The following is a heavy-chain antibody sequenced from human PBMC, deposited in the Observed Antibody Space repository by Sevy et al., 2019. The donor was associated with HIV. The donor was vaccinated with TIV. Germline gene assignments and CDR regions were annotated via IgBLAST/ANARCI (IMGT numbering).Heavy chain of an antibody. CDR2: IYYSGST. V-gene: IGHV4-39*01. Sequence: SETLSLTCTVSGGSITRSSYDWGWIRQPPGKGLEWIGSIYYSGSTYYATSLKSRVTISVDTSKNQFSLKLSSVTATDTAVYYCARHGGLVDRAFDYWGQGTLVTVSS. D-gene: IGHD3-10*01. CDR1: GGSITRSSYD. CDR3: ARHGGLVDRAFDY. J-gene: IGHJ4*02.